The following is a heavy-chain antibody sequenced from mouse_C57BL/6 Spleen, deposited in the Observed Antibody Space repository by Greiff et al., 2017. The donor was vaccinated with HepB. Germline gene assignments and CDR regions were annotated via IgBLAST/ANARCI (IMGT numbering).Heavy chain of an antibody. Sequence: EVQLQQSGPGLVKPSQSLSLTCSVTGYSITSGYYWNWIRQFPGNKLEWMGYISYDGSNNYNPSLKNRISITRDTSKNQFFLKLNSVTTKDTATYYCARDNDYQAWFAYWGQGTLVTVSA. CDR2: ISYDGSN. D-gene: IGHD2-4*01. V-gene: IGHV3-6*01. CDR1: GYSITSGYY. J-gene: IGHJ3*01. CDR3: ARDNDYQAWFAY.